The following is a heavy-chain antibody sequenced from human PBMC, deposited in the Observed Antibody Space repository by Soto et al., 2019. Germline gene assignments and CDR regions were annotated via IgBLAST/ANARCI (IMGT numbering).Heavy chain of an antibody. J-gene: IGHJ4*02. V-gene: IGHV4-30-2*01. CDR3: ARVRGAWGYGDYVLDY. D-gene: IGHD4-17*01. CDR1: GGSISSGGYS. CDR2: IYHSGST. Sequence: SETLSLTCAVSGGSISSGGYSWSWIRQPPGKGLEWIGYIYHSGSTYYNPSLKSRVTISVDRSKNQFSLKLSSVTAADTAVYYCARVRGAWGYGDYVLDYWGQGTLVTVSS.